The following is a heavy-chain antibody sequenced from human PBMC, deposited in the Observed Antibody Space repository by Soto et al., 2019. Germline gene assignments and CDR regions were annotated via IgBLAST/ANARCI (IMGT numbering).Heavy chain of an antibody. J-gene: IGHJ5*02. CDR3: ARHPERIAQIGWFEP. V-gene: IGHV3-48*01. CDR2: ISSSSSTI. CDR1: GSTFSSYS. D-gene: IGHD6-13*01. Sequence: PGGSLRLSCAASGSTFSSYSMNWVRQAPGKGLEWVSYISSSSSTIYYADSVKGRFTISRDNAKNSLYLQMNSLRAEDTAVYYCARHPERIAQIGWFEPWGQGTLVTVSS.